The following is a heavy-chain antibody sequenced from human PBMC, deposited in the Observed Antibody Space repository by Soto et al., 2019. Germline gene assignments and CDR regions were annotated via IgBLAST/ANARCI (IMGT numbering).Heavy chain of an antibody. Sequence: SQTLSLTCAISGDSVSTNSATWNWIRQSPSRGLEWLGRTYYRSKWYNDYAVSVKSRIIINPDPSKNQFSLQLNSVTSEDTAVYSCQRDQSGWSPQPQYKYGMDVLDQETTETVSS. J-gene: IGHJ6*02. CDR2: TYYRSKWYN. CDR1: GDSVSTNSAT. V-gene: IGHV6-1*01. D-gene: IGHD6-19*01. CDR3: QRDQSGWSPQPQYKYGMDV.